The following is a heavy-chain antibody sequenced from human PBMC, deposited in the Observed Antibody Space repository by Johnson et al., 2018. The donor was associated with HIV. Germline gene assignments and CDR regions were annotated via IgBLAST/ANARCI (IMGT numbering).Heavy chain of an antibody. CDR2: LFSGGSI. V-gene: IGHV3-66*01. J-gene: IGHJ3*02. Sequence: VQLVESGGGLVQPGGSLRLSCAASGFTFSSYYMSWVRQAPGKGLEWVSVLFSGGSIYFADSVQGRFTISSDNSKNTLYLQRNSLRAEDAAVYYCARACRDGYTCDAFDIWGQGTMVTVSS. CDR1: GFTFSSYY. D-gene: IGHD5-24*01. CDR3: ARACRDGYTCDAFDI.